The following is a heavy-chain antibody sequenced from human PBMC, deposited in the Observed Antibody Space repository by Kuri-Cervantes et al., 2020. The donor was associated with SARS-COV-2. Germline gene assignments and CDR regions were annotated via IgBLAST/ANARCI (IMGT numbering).Heavy chain of an antibody. Sequence: GESLKISFAASGFTFSSYAMHWVRQAPGKGLEYVSAISSNGGSTYYADSVKGRFTISRDNSKNTLYLQMGSLRAEDMAVYYCARGKIGGAICLDVWGKGTTVTVSS. V-gene: IGHV3-64*02. J-gene: IGHJ6*04. CDR3: ARGKIGGAICLDV. CDR1: GFTFSSYA. D-gene: IGHD5-12*01. CDR2: ISSNGGST.